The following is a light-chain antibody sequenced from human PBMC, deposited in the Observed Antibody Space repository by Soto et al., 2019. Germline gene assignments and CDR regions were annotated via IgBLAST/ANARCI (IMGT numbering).Light chain of an antibody. CDR1: YSNTGDNS. Sequence: QSVLTQPPSVSAAPGQRVTISCSGSYSNTGDNSVSWYQQLPGTAPKLLIYYDDLLPSGVSDRFSGSKSGTSASLAISGLQSEDEADYYCAAWDDSQNGWVFGGGTKLTVL. CDR2: YDD. J-gene: IGLJ3*02. CDR3: AAWDDSQNGWV. V-gene: IGLV1-36*01.